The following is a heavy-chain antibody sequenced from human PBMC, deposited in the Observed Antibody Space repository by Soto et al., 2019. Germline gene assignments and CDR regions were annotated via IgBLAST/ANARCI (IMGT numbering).Heavy chain of an antibody. V-gene: IGHV3-33*01. Sequence: GGSLRLSCAASGFTFSSYGMHWVRQAPGKGLEWVAVIWYDGSNKYYADSVKGRFTISRDNSKNTLYLQMNSLRAEDTAVYYCARDAIFGVVLYRYYYMDVWGKGTTVTVSS. CDR3: ARDAIFGVVLYRYYYMDV. J-gene: IGHJ6*03. CDR2: IWYDGSNK. CDR1: GFTFSSYG. D-gene: IGHD3-3*01.